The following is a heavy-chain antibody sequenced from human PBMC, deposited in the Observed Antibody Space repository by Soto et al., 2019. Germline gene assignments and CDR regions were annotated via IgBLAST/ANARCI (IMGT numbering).Heavy chain of an antibody. CDR1: GFTFSDYY. D-gene: IGHD3-10*01. V-gene: IGHV3-11*05. J-gene: IGHJ4*02. CDR2: ISSTDIYI. Sequence: QLQMVESGGGLVKPGGSLRLSCAASGFTFSDYYMTWMRQAPGKGLEWVSSISSTDIYIKYADSVKGRFTISRDNAKNSLYLQMSSLRVEDTAVYYCVRSYGSGSYWGQGTLVTVSS. CDR3: VRSYGSGSY.